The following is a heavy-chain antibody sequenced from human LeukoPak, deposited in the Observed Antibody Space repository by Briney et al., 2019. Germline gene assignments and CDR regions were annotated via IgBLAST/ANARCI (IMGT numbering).Heavy chain of an antibody. CDR2: IIPIFGTA. D-gene: IGHD5-24*01. CDR3: ERGRWLQPWGYFDY. J-gene: IGHJ4*02. CDR1: GGTFSSYA. V-gene: IGHV1-69*05. Sequence: ASVKVSCKASGGTFSSYAISWVRQAPGQGLEWMGGIIPIFGTANYAQKFQGRVTITTDESTSTAYMELSSLRSEDTAVYYCERGRWLQPWGYFDYWGQGTLVTVSS.